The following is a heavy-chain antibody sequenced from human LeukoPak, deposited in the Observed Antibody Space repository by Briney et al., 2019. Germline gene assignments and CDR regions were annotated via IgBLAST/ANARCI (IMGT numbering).Heavy chain of an antibody. V-gene: IGHV3-23*01. Sequence: GGSLRLSCAASGFTFSSYAMSWVRQAPGRGLEWVSSISGSSAYTDYADSVKGRFSISRDKSKNTLYLQMNSLRADDTAVYYCGKEASGYYGSGSYIDYWGQGTLVTVSS. CDR1: GFTFSSYA. D-gene: IGHD3-10*01. J-gene: IGHJ4*02. CDR3: GKEASGYYGSGSYIDY. CDR2: ISGSSAYT.